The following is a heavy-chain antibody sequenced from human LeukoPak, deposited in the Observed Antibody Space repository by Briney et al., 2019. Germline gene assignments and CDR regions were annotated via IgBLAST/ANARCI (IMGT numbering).Heavy chain of an antibody. CDR3: AKGGANDHFDY. J-gene: IGHJ4*02. CDR1: GFTLSDYH. D-gene: IGHD4/OR15-4a*01. CDR2: ISYDGSNK. Sequence: GGSLRLSCAASGFTLSDYHMNWVRQAPGKGLEWVAVISYDGSNKYYADSVKGQFTISRDNSKNTLYLQMNSLRAEDTAVYYCAKGGANDHFDYWGQGTLVTVSS. V-gene: IGHV3-30*18.